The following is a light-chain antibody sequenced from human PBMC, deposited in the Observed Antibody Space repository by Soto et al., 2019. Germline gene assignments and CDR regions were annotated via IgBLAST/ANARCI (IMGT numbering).Light chain of an antibody. CDR1: SSDVGAYNY. J-gene: IGLJ1*01. CDR2: DVS. V-gene: IGLV2-14*01. Sequence: QSLVTQPASVSGSPGQSITISCTGTSSDVGAYNYDSWYQQYPGEAPKVIIYDVSHRPAGVSNRFSGSKSGNTASLTISGLQTQDEADYYCSSYTSATTYVFGTG. CDR3: SSYTSATTYV.